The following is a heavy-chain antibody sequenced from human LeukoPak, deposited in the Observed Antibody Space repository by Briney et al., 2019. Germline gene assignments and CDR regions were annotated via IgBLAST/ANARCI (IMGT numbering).Heavy chain of an antibody. CDR1: GGSFSGYY. CDR3: ARDSGTTGEVKFDP. Sequence: SETLSLTCAVYGGSFSGYYWSWIRQPPGKGLEWIGEINHSGSTNYNPSLKSRVTISVDTSKNQFSLKLSSVTAADTAVYYCARDSGTTGEVKFDPWGQGTLVTVSA. D-gene: IGHD3-10*01. J-gene: IGHJ5*02. V-gene: IGHV4-34*01. CDR2: INHSGST.